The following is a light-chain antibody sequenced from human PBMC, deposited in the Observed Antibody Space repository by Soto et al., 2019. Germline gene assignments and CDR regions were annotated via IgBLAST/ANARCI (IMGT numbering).Light chain of an antibody. CDR1: SSDVGGSNG. Sequence: SALTPPPSLSGSPGQSVAISCTGTSSDVGGSNGVSWYQQPPGTAPKLMIYDVSNRPSGVPDRFSGSKSGNTASLTISGLQAEDEGDYYCSSYTSSSTYVFGTGTKVTVL. CDR3: SSYTSSSTYV. J-gene: IGLJ1*01. V-gene: IGLV2-18*02. CDR2: DVS.